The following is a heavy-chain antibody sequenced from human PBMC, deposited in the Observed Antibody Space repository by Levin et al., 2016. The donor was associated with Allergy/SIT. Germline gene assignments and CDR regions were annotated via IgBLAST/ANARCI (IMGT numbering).Heavy chain of an antibody. CDR3: ARAYYDGSGIPAFYFDY. J-gene: IGHJ4*02. V-gene: IGHV4-59*11. D-gene: IGHD3-10*01. Sequence: SETLSLTCTVSGGSMSSHYWTWIRQPPGKGLEWIGYIYYSGSTNYNPSLKSRVTISVDTSKNQFSLKLSSVTAADTALYYCARAYYDGSGIPAFYFDYWGQGTLVTVSS. CDR2: IYYSGST. CDR1: GGSMSSHY.